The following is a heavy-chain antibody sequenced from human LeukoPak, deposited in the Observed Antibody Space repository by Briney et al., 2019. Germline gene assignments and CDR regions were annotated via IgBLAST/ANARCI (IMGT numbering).Heavy chain of an antibody. V-gene: IGHV1-8*03. CDR1: GYTFTSYY. CDR3: ARVGREDSGYSWFDP. J-gene: IGHJ5*02. D-gene: IGHD1-26*01. CDR2: MNPKSGNT. Sequence: ASVKVSCKASGYTFTSYYMHWVRQAPGQGLEWMGWMNPKSGNTGYAQKFQGRVTITRNTSISTAYMELSSLRSEDTAVYYCARVGREDSGYSWFDPWGQGTLVTVSS.